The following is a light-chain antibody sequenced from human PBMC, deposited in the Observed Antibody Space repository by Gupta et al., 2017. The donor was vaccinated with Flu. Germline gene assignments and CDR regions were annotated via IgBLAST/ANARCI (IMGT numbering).Light chain of an antibody. Sequence: TLSLSPGERATLSCRASQSISISNVAWHQLKPGQPVRLLLYGVANSDTGIPDRFSGSGSGTEFTLTITRGEPEDSAVYFFQLYGNSPAYTFGQGTKVEIK. CDR3: QLYGNSPAYT. CDR1: QSISISN. CDR2: GVA. J-gene: IGKJ2*01. V-gene: IGKV3-20*01.